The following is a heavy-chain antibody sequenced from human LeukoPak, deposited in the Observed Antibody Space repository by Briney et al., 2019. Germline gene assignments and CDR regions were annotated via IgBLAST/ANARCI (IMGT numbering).Heavy chain of an antibody. D-gene: IGHD6-25*01. CDR2: IFFSGHS. CDR3: ARIDPLGFFDQ. V-gene: IGHV4-59*12. Sequence: SETLSLTCSVSGAFSSRYYWSWVRHHLGRGLEWIGHIFFSGHSNYKPSLTSRISMSVDTSKAQFSLELTSVTAADTAVYYCARIDPLGFFDQWGPGTLVTVSS. CDR1: GAFSSRYY. J-gene: IGHJ4*02.